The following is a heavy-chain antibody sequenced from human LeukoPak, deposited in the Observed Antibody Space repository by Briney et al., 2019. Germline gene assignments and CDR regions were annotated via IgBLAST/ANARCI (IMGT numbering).Heavy chain of an antibody. D-gene: IGHD4-11*01. CDR3: ARRLEDAFDI. Sequence: SETLSLTCTVSGGSISSSSYYWGWVRQPPGKGLEWIGSIFYSGTTYYNPSLKSRVIISVDTSKNQFSLKLSSVTAADTAMYYCARRLEDAFDIWGQGTMVTVSS. CDR1: GGSISSSSYY. CDR2: IFYSGTT. J-gene: IGHJ3*02. V-gene: IGHV4-39*07.